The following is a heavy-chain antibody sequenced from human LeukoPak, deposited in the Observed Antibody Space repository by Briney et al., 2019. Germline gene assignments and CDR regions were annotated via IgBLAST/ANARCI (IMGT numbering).Heavy chain of an antibody. CDR2: ISYSGST. Sequence: SETLSLTCTVSGGSISSYYWSWIRQPPGKGLEWIGYISYSGSTNYNPSLKSRVTISVDTSKNQFSLKLSSVTAADTAVYYCANYYDILTGEDYWGQGTLVTVSS. V-gene: IGHV4-59*08. CDR3: ANYYDILTGEDY. D-gene: IGHD3-9*01. CDR1: GGSISSYY. J-gene: IGHJ4*02.